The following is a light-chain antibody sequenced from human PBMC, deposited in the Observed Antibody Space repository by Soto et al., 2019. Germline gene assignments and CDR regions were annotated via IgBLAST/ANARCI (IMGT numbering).Light chain of an antibody. CDR2: GNS. CDR1: SSNIGAGYD. J-gene: IGLJ1*01. V-gene: IGLV1-40*01. CDR3: QSYDSSLSAAV. Sequence: QSVLTQPPSVSGAPGQRVTISCTGSSSNIGAGYDVHWYQQLPGTAPKRLIYGNSNRPSGVPDRFSGSKSGTSASLAITGLQPEDEADYYCQSYDSSLSAAVFGTGTKVTVL.